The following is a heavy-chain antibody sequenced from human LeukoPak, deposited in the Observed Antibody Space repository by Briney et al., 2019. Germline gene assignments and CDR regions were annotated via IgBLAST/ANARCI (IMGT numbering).Heavy chain of an antibody. Sequence: GGSLRLSRAVSGFTFSSYWMHWVRHAPGKGVVWVSRIKTDGSSTGYADSVKGRFTISRENSENTLYLQMNSLRAEDTAVYYCAREPREYCSRIACPNWFESWGQGTLVTVSS. CDR2: IKTDGSST. J-gene: IGHJ5*01. CDR1: GFTFSSYW. D-gene: IGHD2-2*01. CDR3: AREPREYCSRIACPNWFES. V-gene: IGHV3-74*01.